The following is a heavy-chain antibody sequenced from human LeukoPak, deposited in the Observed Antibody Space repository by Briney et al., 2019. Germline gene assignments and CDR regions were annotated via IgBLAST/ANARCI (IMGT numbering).Heavy chain of an antibody. Sequence: SETLSFTCTFFGDSLNDYYWTWIRQPAGKGLEWIGHIYPSGSTDYVPPLKSRVTISIDTSKNPFSLRLTSVTAAHTAVYYCVREGGAAAGRNWFDPWGQGILVTVSS. D-gene: IGHD6-13*01. J-gene: IGHJ5*01. CDR2: IYPSGST. V-gene: IGHV4-4*07. CDR1: GDSLNDYY. CDR3: VREGGAAAGRNWFDP.